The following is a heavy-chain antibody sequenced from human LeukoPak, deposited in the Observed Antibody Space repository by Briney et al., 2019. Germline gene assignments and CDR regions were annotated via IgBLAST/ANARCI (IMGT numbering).Heavy chain of an antibody. Sequence: GGSLRLSCAASGFTFSSYAMSWVRQAPGKGLEWVSAISGSGGSTYYADSVKGRFTISRDNSKNTLYLQMNSLRAEDTAVYYCAKGSVAAAGTRYYYYYYMDVWGKGTTVTVSS. D-gene: IGHD6-13*01. CDR3: AKGSVAAAGTRYYYYYYMDV. V-gene: IGHV3-23*01. CDR1: GFTFSSYA. J-gene: IGHJ6*03. CDR2: ISGSGGST.